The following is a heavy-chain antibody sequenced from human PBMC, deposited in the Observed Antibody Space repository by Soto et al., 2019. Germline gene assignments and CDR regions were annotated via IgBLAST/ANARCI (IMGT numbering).Heavy chain of an antibody. J-gene: IGHJ4*02. D-gene: IGHD3-22*01. CDR3: AKDPKWLSETFTTDY. CDR1: GFTFSSYG. CDR2: ISYDGSNK. Sequence: PGGSLRLSCAASGFTFSSYGMHWVRQAPGKGLEWVAVISYDGSNKYYADSVKGRFTISRDNSKNTLYLQMNSLRAEDTAVYYCAKDPKWLSETFTTDYWGQGTLVTVSS. V-gene: IGHV3-30*18.